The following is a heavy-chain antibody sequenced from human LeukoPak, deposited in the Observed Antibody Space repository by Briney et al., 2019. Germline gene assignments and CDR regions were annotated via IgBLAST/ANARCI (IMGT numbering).Heavy chain of an antibody. CDR3: ARIEWLLQIYYFDY. Sequence: PSETLSLACAVYGGSFSGYYWSWIRQPPGKGLEWIGEINHSGSTNYNPSLKSRVTISVDTSKNQFSLKLSSVTAADTAVYYCARIEWLLQIYYFDYWGQGTLVTVSS. V-gene: IGHV4-34*01. J-gene: IGHJ4*02. CDR2: INHSGST. D-gene: IGHD5-12*01. CDR1: GGSFSGYY.